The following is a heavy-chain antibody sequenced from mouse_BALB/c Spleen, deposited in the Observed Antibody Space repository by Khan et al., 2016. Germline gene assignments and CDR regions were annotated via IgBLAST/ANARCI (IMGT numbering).Heavy chain of an antibody. V-gene: IGHV1-87*01. CDR3: SAALLVY. D-gene: IGHD1-2*01. Sequence: QMQLQQSGAELARPGASVRLSCKASGYTSANYWMQWVKQRPGQGLEWIGSIYPGDGDTRYSQKFKDKATLTADKSSSSAYMHLRSVASEDSAFCYCSAALLVYWGQGTLVTVSA. CDR1: GYTSANYW. J-gene: IGHJ3*01. CDR2: IYPGDGDT.